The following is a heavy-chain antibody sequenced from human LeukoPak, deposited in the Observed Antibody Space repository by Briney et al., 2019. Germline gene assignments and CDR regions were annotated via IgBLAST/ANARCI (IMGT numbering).Heavy chain of an antibody. CDR2: IKSRSSGGTT. J-gene: IGHJ4*02. CDR1: GFTFRDAW. D-gene: IGHD6-13*01. CDR3: TADLIGNSRGIDY. Sequence: GGSLRLSCAASGFTFRDAWMGWVRQAPGKGLEWVGLIKSRSSGGTTDYGARVKGRFTISRDDSKNTLYLQMDGLVTEDTAVFHCTADLIGNSRGIDYWGQGTLVTVSS. V-gene: IGHV3-15*01.